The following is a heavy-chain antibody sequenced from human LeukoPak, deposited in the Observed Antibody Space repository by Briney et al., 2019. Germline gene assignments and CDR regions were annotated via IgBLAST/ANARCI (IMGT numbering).Heavy chain of an antibody. CDR3: ARGEVRSTLTDY. J-gene: IGHJ4*02. Sequence: TGGSLRLSCAASGFTFSSYAMTWVRQAPGKGLEWGSGISGSGESTYYADSVKGRFTISRDNSKNTLYLQMNSLRVKDTAVYYCARGEVRSTLTDYWGQGTLVTVSS. D-gene: IGHD1-26*01. V-gene: IGHV3-23*01. CDR1: GFTFSSYA. CDR2: ISGSGEST.